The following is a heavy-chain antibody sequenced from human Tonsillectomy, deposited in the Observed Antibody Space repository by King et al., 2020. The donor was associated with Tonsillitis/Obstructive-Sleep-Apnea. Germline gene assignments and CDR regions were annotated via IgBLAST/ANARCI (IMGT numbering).Heavy chain of an antibody. Sequence: QLQESGPGLVKPSETLSLTCTVSGGSISSFYWSWIRQPPGKGLDWIGYIYYTGSTNYNPSLESRVTISVDTSKNQLSLKLTSVTAADTAVYYCARDSGGSLDYWGQGTLVTVSS. CDR1: GGSISSFY. CDR2: IYYTGST. J-gene: IGHJ4*02. V-gene: IGHV4-59*01. CDR3: ARDSGGSLDY. D-gene: IGHD1-26*01.